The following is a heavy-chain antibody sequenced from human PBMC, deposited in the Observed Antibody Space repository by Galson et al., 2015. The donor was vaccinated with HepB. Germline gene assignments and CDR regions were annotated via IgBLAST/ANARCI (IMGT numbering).Heavy chain of an antibody. J-gene: IGHJ5*02. CDR3: ARGGHIRGFFPS. D-gene: IGHD3-10*01. CDR2: INLDGSHK. V-gene: IGHV3-7*03. CDR1: GFTFSDYW. Sequence: SLRLSCAASGFTFSDYWMSWVRQAPGEGLELAANINLDGSHKYYVDSVKGRFTISRDNAKNSLYLQMNSLRAEDTAVYYCARGGHIRGFFPSWGQGTLVTVSS.